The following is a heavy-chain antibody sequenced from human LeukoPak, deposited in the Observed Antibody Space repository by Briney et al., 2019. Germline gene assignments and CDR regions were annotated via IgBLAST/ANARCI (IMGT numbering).Heavy chain of an antibody. CDR2: ISSSSSTI. Sequence: GGSLRLSCAASGFTFSSYSMNWVRQAPGKGLEWVSYISSSSSTIYYADSVKGRFTISRDNAKNSLYLQMNSLRAEDTAVYYCARDWDYDILTGYYTYYYYGMDVWGQGTTVTVSS. CDR3: ARDWDYDILTGYYTYYYYGMDV. CDR1: GFTFSSYS. D-gene: IGHD3-9*01. J-gene: IGHJ6*02. V-gene: IGHV3-48*04.